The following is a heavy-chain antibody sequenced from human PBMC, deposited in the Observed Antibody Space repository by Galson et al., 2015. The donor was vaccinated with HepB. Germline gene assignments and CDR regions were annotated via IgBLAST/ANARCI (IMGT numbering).Heavy chain of an antibody. V-gene: IGHV3-23*01. J-gene: IGHJ6*02. CDR1: GFTFSSYA. CDR2: ISGSGGST. D-gene: IGHD3-22*01. CDR3: AKEGITMIVVPTPYGMDV. Sequence: SLRLSCAASGFTFSSYAMSWVRQAPGKGLEWVSAISGSGGSTYYADSVKGRFTISRDNSKNTLYLQMNSLRAEDTAVYYCAKEGITMIVVPTPYGMDVWGQGTTVTVSS.